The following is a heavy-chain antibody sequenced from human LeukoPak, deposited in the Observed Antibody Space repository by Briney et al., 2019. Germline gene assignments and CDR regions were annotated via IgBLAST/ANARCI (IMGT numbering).Heavy chain of an antibody. CDR2: IYSGGST. J-gene: IGHJ4*02. V-gene: IGHV3-53*01. CDR3: ARGHTAVTRHFDF. CDR1: GFTVSSNY. D-gene: IGHD4-17*01. Sequence: GGSLRLSCAASGFTVSSNYMSWVRQAPGKGLEWVSLIYSGGSTYYADSVKGRFTISRDNSKNTLYLQMNSLRAQDTAVYYCARGHTAVTRHFDFWGQGTLVTVSS.